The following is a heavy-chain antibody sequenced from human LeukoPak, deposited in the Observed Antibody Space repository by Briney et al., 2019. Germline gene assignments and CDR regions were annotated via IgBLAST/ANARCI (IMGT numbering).Heavy chain of an antibody. J-gene: IGHJ5*02. V-gene: IGHV3-74*01. CDR2: INIDGST. Sequence: GGSLRLSCAASGFTFRNYWMHWVRQAPGKGLVWVSRINIDGSTRYADSVEGRFTISRDNAKNTLYLQMNRLRAEDTAVYYCARAGGSGWFDPWGQGTLVTVSS. CDR3: ARAGGSGWFDP. D-gene: IGHD3-10*01. CDR1: GFTFRNYW.